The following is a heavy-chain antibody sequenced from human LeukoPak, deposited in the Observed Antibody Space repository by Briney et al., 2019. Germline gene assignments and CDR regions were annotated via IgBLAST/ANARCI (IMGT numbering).Heavy chain of an antibody. CDR2: IIPILGTA. D-gene: IGHD5-18*01. J-gene: IGHJ6*03. V-gene: IGHV1-69*13. CDR1: GGTFSSYA. CDR3: ARGYSYGPGDYYYMDV. Sequence: ASVKVSCKASGGTFSSYAISWVRQAPGQGLEWMGGIIPILGTANYAQKFQGRVTITADESTSTAYMELSSLRSEDTAVYYCARGYSYGPGDYYYMDVWGKGTTVTVSS.